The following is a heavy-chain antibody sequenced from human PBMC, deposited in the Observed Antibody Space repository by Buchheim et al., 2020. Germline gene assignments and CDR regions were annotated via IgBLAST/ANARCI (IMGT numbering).Heavy chain of an antibody. CDR2: IDPSDSYT. D-gene: IGHD6-6*01. J-gene: IGHJ6*02. Sequence: EVQLVQSGAEVKKPGESLRISCKGSGYSFTSYWISWVRQMPGKGLEWMGRIDPSDSYTNYSPSFQGHVTISADKSISPAYLQWSSLKASDTAMYYCARTPSSSPNYYYYYGMDVWGQGTT. CDR1: GYSFTSYW. CDR3: ARTPSSSPNYYYYYGMDV. V-gene: IGHV5-10-1*01.